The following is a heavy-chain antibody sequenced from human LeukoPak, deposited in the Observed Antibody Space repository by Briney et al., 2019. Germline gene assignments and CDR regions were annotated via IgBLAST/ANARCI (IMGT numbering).Heavy chain of an antibody. CDR2: IIPIFGTA. CDR1: GGTFSSYA. D-gene: IGHD6-13*01. J-gene: IGHJ4*02. Sequence: ASVKVSCQASGGTFSSYAISWVRQAPGQGLEWMGGIIPIFGTANYAQKFQGRVTITADESTSTAYMELSGLRSEDTAVYYCARAKAAYSSSWYYFDYWDQGTLVTVSS. CDR3: ARAKAAYSSSWYYFDY. V-gene: IGHV1-69*01.